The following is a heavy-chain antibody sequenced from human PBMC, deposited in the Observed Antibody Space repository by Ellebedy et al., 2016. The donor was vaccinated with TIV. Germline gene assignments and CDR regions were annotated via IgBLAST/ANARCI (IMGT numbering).Heavy chain of an antibody. CDR3: TRGWSTPNS. D-gene: IGHD2-15*01. Sequence: PGGSLRLSCVASGFTFSSYGMHWVRQAPGKGLEWVAVICYAGRNKYYADSVKGRFTISRDNSKNTLHLQMNSLRVDDTALYSCTRGWSTPNSWGQGTLVIVSS. CDR2: ICYAGRNK. V-gene: IGHV3-33*08. CDR1: GFTFSSYG. J-gene: IGHJ4*02.